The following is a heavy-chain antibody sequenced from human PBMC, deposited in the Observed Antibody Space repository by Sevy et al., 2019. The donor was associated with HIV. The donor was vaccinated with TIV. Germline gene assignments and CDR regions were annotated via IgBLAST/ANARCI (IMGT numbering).Heavy chain of an antibody. V-gene: IGHV1-18*01. D-gene: IGHD3-3*01. CDR2: ISAYNGNT. CDR1: GYTFTSYG. CDR3: ARDSRGDFWSGYYPLFYYYGMDV. Sequence: ASVKVSCKASGYTFTSYGISWVRQAPGQGLEWMGWISAYNGNTNYAQTLQGRVTMTTDTSTSTAYMELRSLRSDDTAVYYCARDSRGDFWSGYYPLFYYYGMDVWGQGTTVTVSS. J-gene: IGHJ6*02.